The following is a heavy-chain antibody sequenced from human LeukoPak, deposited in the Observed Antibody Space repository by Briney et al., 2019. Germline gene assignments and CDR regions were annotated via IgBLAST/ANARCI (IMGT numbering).Heavy chain of an antibody. CDR1: GYTFINYY. CDR2: INPGGGST. V-gene: IGHV1-46*01. D-gene: IGHD7-27*01. Sequence: ASVTVSCKASGYTFINYYIHWVRQAPGQGLEWMGLINPGGGSTTYSQKFQGRVTMTRDTSTNTVYMELNSLRSEDTALYYCARARTGDSDYWGQGTLVTVSS. J-gene: IGHJ4*02. CDR3: ARARTGDSDY.